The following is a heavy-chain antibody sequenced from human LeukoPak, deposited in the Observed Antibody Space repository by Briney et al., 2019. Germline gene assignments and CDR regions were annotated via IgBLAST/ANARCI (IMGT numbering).Heavy chain of an antibody. CDR3: ARRIAAAGSYYFGY. D-gene: IGHD6-13*01. CDR1: GFTFSDYY. CDR2: ISSSSSYT. Sequence: PGGSLRLSCAASGFTFSDYYMSWIRQAPGKGLEWVSYISSSSSYTNYADSVKGRFTISRDNAKNSLYLQMNSLRAEDTAVYYCARRIAAAGSYYFGYWGQGTLVTVSS. V-gene: IGHV3-11*03. J-gene: IGHJ4*02.